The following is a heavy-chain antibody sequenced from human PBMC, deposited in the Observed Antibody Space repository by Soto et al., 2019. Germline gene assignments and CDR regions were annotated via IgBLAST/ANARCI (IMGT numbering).Heavy chain of an antibody. D-gene: IGHD2-15*01. CDR3: ARFYAGVVVVAANYAFDY. CDR2: ISAYNGNT. V-gene: IGHV1-18*01. J-gene: IGHJ4*02. Sequence: RASVKVSCKASGYTFTSYGISWVRQAPGQGLEWMGWISAYNGNTNYAQKLQGRVTMTTDTSTSTAYMELRSLRSDDTAVYYCARFYAGVVVVAANYAFDYWGQGTLVTVSS. CDR1: GYTFTSYG.